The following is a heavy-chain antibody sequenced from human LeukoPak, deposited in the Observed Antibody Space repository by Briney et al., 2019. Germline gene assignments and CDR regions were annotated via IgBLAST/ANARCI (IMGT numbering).Heavy chain of an antibody. Sequence: GGSLRLSCVGSGFTFSTYSMSWVRQAPGKGLEWVSSISSSSRYIYYADSVKGRFTISRDNAKNSLYLQMNSLRAEDTAVYYCAREYGSRRGLWAFDIWGHGTMVTVSS. CDR2: ISSSSRYI. J-gene: IGHJ3*02. CDR1: GFTFSTYS. V-gene: IGHV3-21*01. CDR3: AREYGSRRGLWAFDI. D-gene: IGHD3-10*01.